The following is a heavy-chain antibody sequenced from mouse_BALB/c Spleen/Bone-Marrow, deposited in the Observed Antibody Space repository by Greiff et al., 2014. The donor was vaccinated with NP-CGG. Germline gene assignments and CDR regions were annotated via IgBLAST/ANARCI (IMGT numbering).Heavy chain of an antibody. V-gene: IGHV1-69*02. CDR1: GYNFTSYW. CDR2: IDPTDNYI. CDR3: ARPRGLYDYWYFDV. D-gene: IGHD2-3*01. Sequence: VQLQQSGAELVKPGASVMLSCKASGYNFTSYWMNWVKQRPGQGLEWIGEIDPTDNYINYNQKVKDKGTLTVDKSSSTAYMQLSSLTSEDSAVYYCARPRGLYDYWYFDVWGAGTTVTVSS. J-gene: IGHJ1*01.